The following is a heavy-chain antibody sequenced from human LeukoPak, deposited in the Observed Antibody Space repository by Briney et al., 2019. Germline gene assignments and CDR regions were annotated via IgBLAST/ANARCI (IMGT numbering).Heavy chain of an antibody. V-gene: IGHV3-7*01. CDR3: ARGWNYAFRFDS. J-gene: IGHJ4*02. Sequence: PGGSLRLSCAASGFNFNDYWMTWVRQAPGKGLEWVAHIKQDGSERYYGDSVKGRFTISRDNAKNLVYLQMNSLGAEDTALYYCARGWNYAFRFDSWGQGTLVTVSS. CDR2: IKQDGSER. D-gene: IGHD1-7*01. CDR1: GFNFNDYW.